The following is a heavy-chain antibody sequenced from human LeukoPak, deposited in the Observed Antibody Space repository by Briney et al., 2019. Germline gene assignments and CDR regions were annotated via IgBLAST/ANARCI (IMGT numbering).Heavy chain of an antibody. D-gene: IGHD5-24*01. CDR1: GLTFSSYW. CDR3: ARMQMDTGYRPFDI. Sequence: GGSLRLSCAASGLTFSSYWMSWVRQAPGKGLEWVAKIKEDGSEKDYVDSVKGRFTIYRDNAKNSLHLQMNYLRAEDTAVYYCARMQMDTGYRPFDIWGQGTMVAVSS. CDR2: IKEDGSEK. J-gene: IGHJ3*02. V-gene: IGHV3-7*01.